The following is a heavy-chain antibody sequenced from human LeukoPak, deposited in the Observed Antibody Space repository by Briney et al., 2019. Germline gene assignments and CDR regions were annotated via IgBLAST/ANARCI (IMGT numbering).Heavy chain of an antibody. V-gene: IGHV5-51*01. CDR2: IYPSDSDT. Sequence: PGESLKISCKGSGYSFSSYWIGWVRQMPGKGLEWMGIIYPSDSDTRYSPSFQGLVTISADKSISTAYLQWSSLKASDTAIYYCARARDGYNGACFDYWGQGTLVAVSS. CDR3: ARARDGYNGACFDY. CDR1: GYSFSSYW. J-gene: IGHJ4*02. D-gene: IGHD5-24*01.